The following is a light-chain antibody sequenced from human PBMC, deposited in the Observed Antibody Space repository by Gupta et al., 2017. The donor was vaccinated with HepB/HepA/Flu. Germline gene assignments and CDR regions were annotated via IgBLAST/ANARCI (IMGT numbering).Light chain of an antibody. Sequence: EIVLTQSLATLSLSPGERATLSCRASQSVSSYLAWYQQKPGQAPRLLIYDASNRATGIPARFSGSGSGTDFTLTISSLEPEDVAVYYCQQRSNWPLTFGGGTKVEIK. CDR3: QQRSNWPLT. CDR2: DAS. J-gene: IGKJ4*01. V-gene: IGKV3-11*01. CDR1: QSVSSY.